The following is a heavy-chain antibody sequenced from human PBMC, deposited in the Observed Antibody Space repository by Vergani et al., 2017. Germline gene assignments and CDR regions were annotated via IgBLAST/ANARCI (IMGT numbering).Heavy chain of an antibody. CDR1: GGTFSSYT. V-gene: IGHV1-69*08. Sequence: QVQLVQSGAEVKKPGSSVTVSCKASGGTFSSYTISWVRPAPGQGLEWMGRIIPILGIANYAQKFQGRVTITADKSTSTAYMELSSLRSEDTAVYYCARDSSFDPWGQGTLVTVSS. J-gene: IGHJ5*02. CDR3: ARDSSFDP. CDR2: IIPILGIA.